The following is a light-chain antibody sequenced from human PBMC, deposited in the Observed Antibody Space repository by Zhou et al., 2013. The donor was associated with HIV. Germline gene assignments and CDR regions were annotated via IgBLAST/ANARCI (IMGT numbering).Light chain of an antibody. CDR2: LGS. CDR3: MQGTHWPRP. Sequence: DIVMTQSPLSLPVTPGEPASISCRSSQSLLHSNGYNYLDWYLQKPGQSPQLLIYLGSNRASGVPDRFSGSGSGTDFTLKISRVEAEDVGVYYCMQGTHWPRPFGGGTKVEIK. V-gene: IGKV2-28*01. J-gene: IGKJ4*01. CDR1: QSLLHSNGYNY.